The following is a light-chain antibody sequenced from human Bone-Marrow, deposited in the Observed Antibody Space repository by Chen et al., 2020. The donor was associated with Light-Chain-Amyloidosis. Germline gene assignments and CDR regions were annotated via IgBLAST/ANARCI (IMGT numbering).Light chain of an antibody. Sequence: SYVLTQPSSVSVAPGQTATIACGGNNIGSTSVHWYQQTPGQAPLLVVYDDSDRPSGIPERLSGSNSGNTATLTISRVEAGDEAGYYCQVWERSSDRPVFGGGTKLTVL. CDR1: NIGSTS. J-gene: IGLJ3*02. V-gene: IGLV3-21*02. CDR2: DDS. CDR3: QVWERSSDRPV.